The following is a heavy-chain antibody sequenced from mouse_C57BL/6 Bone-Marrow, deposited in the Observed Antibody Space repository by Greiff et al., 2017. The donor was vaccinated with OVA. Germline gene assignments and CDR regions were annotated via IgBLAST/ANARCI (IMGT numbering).Heavy chain of an antibody. J-gene: IGHJ3*01. D-gene: IGHD1-1*01. Sequence: QVQLQQPGAELVMPGASVKLSCKASGYTFTSYWMHWVKQRPGQGLEWIGEIDPSDSYTNYNQKFKGKSTLTVDKSSSTAYMQLSSLTSEDSAVYYCARRVRYYGSSTPFAYWGQGTLVTVSA. CDR2: IDPSDSYT. CDR3: ARRVRYYGSSTPFAY. CDR1: GYTFTSYW. V-gene: IGHV1-69*01.